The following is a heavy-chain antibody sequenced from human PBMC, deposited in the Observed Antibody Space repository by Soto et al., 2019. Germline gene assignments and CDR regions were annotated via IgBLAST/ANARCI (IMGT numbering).Heavy chain of an antibody. CDR2: IIPILDTT. Sequence: QVQVVQSGAEVKKPGSSVRVPCKASGGTSSSYAITWMRQAPGQGLEWMGGIIPILDTTDYAQKFQGRVTFTADESTSTVYMELSSLTSEDTAVYYCASGGTTVNRRFDFWGQGTLVTVSS. CDR1: GGTSSSYA. J-gene: IGHJ4*02. CDR3: ASGGTTVNRRFDF. V-gene: IGHV1-69*01. D-gene: IGHD4-4*01.